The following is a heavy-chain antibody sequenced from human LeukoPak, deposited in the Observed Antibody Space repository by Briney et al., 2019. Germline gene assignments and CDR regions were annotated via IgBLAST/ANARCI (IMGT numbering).Heavy chain of an antibody. CDR2: MNPNSGNT. D-gene: IGHD6-13*01. CDR1: GYTFTSYD. Sequence: ASVKVSCKASGYTFTSYDINWVRQATGQGLEWMGWMNPNSGNTGYAQKFQGRVTMTRNTSISTAYMELSSLRSKDTAVYYCARGGEQQLDDAFDIWGQGTMVTVSS. CDR3: ARGGEQQLDDAFDI. J-gene: IGHJ3*02. V-gene: IGHV1-8*01.